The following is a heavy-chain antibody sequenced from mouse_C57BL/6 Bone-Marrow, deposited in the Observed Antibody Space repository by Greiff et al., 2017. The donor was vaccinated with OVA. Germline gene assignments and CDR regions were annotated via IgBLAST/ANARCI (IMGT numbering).Heavy chain of an antibody. J-gene: IGHJ2*01. CDR3: ARSGRRGNYFDY. CDR2: IYPGSGST. CDR1: GYTFTSYW. V-gene: IGHV1-55*01. D-gene: IGHD3-1*01. Sequence: VKLQQPGAELVKPGASVKMSCKASGYTFTSYWITWVKQRPGQGLEWIGDIYPGSGSTNYNEKFKSKATLTVDTSSSTAYMQLSSLTSEDSAVYYCARSGRRGNYFDYWGQGTTLTVSS.